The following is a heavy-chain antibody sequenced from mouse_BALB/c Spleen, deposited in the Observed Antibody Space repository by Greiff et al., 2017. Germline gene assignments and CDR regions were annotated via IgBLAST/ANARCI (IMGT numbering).Heavy chain of an antibody. CDR1: GFAFSSYD. Sequence: EVQVVESGGGLVQPGGSLKLSCAASGFAFSSYDMSWVRQTPEKSLEWVAYISSGGGSTYYPDTVKGRFTISRDNAKNTLYLQMSSLKSEDTAMYYCARRGVGSFITAATAWFACWGQGTLVTVSA. D-gene: IGHD1-2*01. CDR2: ISSGGGST. V-gene: IGHV5-12-1*01. J-gene: IGHJ3*01. CDR3: ARRGVGSFITAATAWFAC.